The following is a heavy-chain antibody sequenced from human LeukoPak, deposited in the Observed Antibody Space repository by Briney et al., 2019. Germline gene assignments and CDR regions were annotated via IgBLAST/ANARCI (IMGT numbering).Heavy chain of an antibody. D-gene: IGHD6-19*01. CDR2: IWYDGSNK. V-gene: IGHV3-33*01. CDR1: GFTFSSYG. J-gene: IGHJ4*02. Sequence: QAGGSLRLSCAASGFTFSSYGMHWVRQAPGKGLEWVAVIWYDGSNKYYADSVKGRFTISRDNSKNTLYLQMNSLRAEDTAVYYCARGNQWLGSRTYFDYWGQGTLVTVSS. CDR3: ARGNQWLGSRTYFDY.